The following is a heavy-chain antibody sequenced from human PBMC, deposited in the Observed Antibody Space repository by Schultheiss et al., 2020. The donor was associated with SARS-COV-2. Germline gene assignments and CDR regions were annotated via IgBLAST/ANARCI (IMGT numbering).Heavy chain of an antibody. Sequence: GESLKISCAASGFTFSSYSMNWVRQAPGKGLEWVGRIKSKTDGGTTDYAAPVKGRFTISRDDSKNTLYLQMNSLKTEDTAVYYCTAPYYDYIWGSYRLTNYFDYWGQGTLVTVSS. V-gene: IGHV3-15*01. D-gene: IGHD3-16*02. CDR2: IKSKTDGGTT. CDR1: GFTFSSYS. CDR3: TAPYYDYIWGSYRLTNYFDY. J-gene: IGHJ4*02.